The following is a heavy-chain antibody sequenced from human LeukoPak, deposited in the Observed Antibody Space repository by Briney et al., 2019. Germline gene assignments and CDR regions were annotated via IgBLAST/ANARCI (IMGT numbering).Heavy chain of an antibody. CDR3: ARERGGYSYGFDY. V-gene: IGHV1-18*01. Sequence: APVKVSCTASIYTFANYGISWVRHAPGQGLEWMGWISAYNGNTNYAQKLQGRVTMTTDTSTSTAYMELRSLRSDDTAVYYCARERGGYSYGFDYWGQGTLVTVSS. D-gene: IGHD5-18*01. CDR2: ISAYNGNT. CDR1: IYTFANYG. J-gene: IGHJ4*02.